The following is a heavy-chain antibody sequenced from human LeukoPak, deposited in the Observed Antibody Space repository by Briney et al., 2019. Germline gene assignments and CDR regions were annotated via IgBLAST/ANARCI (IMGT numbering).Heavy chain of an antibody. CDR3: ARDLRSSGQLVHADWFDP. Sequence: SVKVSXKASGGTFSSYAISWVRQAPGQGLEWMGRIIPIFGTANYAQKFQGRVTITTDESTSTAYMELSSLRSEDTAVYYCARDLRSSGQLVHADWFDPWGQGTLVTVSS. J-gene: IGHJ5*02. CDR2: IIPIFGTA. V-gene: IGHV1-69*05. CDR1: GGTFSSYA. D-gene: IGHD6-6*01.